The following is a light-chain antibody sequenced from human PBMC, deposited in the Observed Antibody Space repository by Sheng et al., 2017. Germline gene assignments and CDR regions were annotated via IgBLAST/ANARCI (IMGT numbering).Light chain of an antibody. CDR3: QQRST. CDR2: DTS. CDR1: ERLTSY. J-gene: IGKJ3*01. V-gene: IGKV3-11*01. Sequence: VVLTQSPATLSLXPGERATLSCRASERLTSYLAWYQQKPGQTPRLLIYDTSNRATGIPARFSGSGSRTDFTLTISSLEPEDSAVYYCQQRSTFGPGTKVEIK.